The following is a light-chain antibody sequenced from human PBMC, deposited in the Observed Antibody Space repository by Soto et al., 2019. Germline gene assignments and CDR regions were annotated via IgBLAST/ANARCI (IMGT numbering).Light chain of an antibody. J-gene: IGKJ1*01. CDR2: HAS. Sequence: DIQMTQSPSTLPASVGDRVTITCRASQSISNCLVWYQQKPGTAPKVLIYHASYLQSGVTSRFSGSGSGTAFTLTISSLQHDDFATYYCQHYNSYSFGQGTKVEIK. CDR3: QHYNSYS. CDR1: QSISNC. V-gene: IGKV1-5*01.